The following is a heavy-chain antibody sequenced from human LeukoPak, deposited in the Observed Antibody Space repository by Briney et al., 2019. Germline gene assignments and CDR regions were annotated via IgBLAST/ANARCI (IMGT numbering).Heavy chain of an antibody. CDR3: ARDSPSYSSGWYVVGY. CDR2: IYYSGST. D-gene: IGHD6-19*01. V-gene: IGHV4-59*01. Sequence: SETLSLTCTVSGGSISSYYWSWIRQPPGKGLGWIGYIYYSGSTNYNPSLKSRVTISVDTSKNQFSLKLSSVTAADTAVYYCARDSPSYSSGWYVVGYWGQGTLVTVSS. J-gene: IGHJ4*02. CDR1: GGSISSYY.